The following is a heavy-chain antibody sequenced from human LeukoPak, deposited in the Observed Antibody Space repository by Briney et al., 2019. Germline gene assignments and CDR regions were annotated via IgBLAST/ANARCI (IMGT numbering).Heavy chain of an antibody. CDR2: INSDGSST. D-gene: IGHD5-24*01. V-gene: IGHV3-74*01. CDR3: ASHVETTFDY. J-gene: IGHJ4*02. CDR1: GFTFSSYW. Sequence: GGPLRLSCAASGFTFSSYWMHWVRQAPGKGLVWVSRINSDGSSTTYADSVKGRFTISRDNAKNTLYLQMNSLRAEDTAVYYCASHVETTFDYWGQGTLVTVSS.